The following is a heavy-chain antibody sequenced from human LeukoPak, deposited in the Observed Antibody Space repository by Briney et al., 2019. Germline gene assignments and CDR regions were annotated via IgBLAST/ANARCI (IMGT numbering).Heavy chain of an antibody. CDR3: ARIAAAFDP. Sequence: SGTPSLTCTVSGGSISSYYWSWIRQPPGKGLEWIGYIYYSGSTNYNPSLRSRVTISVDTFKNQFSLKLSSVTAADTAVYYCARIAAAFDPWGQGTLVTVSS. J-gene: IGHJ5*02. D-gene: IGHD6-13*01. CDR1: GGSISSYY. V-gene: IGHV4-59*01. CDR2: IYYSGST.